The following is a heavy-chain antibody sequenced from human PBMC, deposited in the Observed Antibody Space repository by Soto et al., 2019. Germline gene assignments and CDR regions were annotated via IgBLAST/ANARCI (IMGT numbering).Heavy chain of an antibody. CDR3: ARVMAAAGNGWFDP. J-gene: IGHJ5*02. D-gene: IGHD6-13*01. CDR1: GYTFTSYD. CDR2: MNPSSGNT. V-gene: IGHV1-8*01. Sequence: QVQLVQSGAEVKKPGASVKVSCKASGYTFTSYDINWVRQATGQGLEWMGWMNPSSGNTGYAQKFQGRVTVTRNTSISTAYRELSSLRSEDTAVYYCARVMAAAGNGWFDPWGQGTLVTVSS.